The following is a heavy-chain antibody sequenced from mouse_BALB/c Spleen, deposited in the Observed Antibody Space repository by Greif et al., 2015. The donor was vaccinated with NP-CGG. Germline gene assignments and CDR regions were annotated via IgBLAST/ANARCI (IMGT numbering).Heavy chain of an antibody. CDR2: ISSGSSTI. V-gene: IGHV5-17*02. Sequence: EVHLVESGGGLVQPGGSRKLSCAASGFTFSSFGMHWVRQAPEKGLEWVAYISSGSSTIYYADTVKGRFTISRDNPKNTLFLQMTSLRSEDTVMYYCARSRAGYYFDYWGQGTTLTVSS. CDR3: ARSRAGYYFDY. J-gene: IGHJ2*01. CDR1: GFTFSSFG. D-gene: IGHD3-3*01.